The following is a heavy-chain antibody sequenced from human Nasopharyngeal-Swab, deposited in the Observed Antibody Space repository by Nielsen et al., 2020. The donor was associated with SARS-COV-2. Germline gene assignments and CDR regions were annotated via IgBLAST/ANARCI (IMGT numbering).Heavy chain of an antibody. J-gene: IGHJ4*02. Sequence: ASVKVSCKASGYTFTSYYMHWVRQAPGQGLEWMGIINSSGGSTSYAQKFQVRVTMTRDTSTSTVYMELSSLRSEDTAVYYCAGGSSNRYYFDYWGQGTLVTVSS. D-gene: IGHD2-2*01. CDR1: GYTFTSYY. CDR3: AGGSSNRYYFDY. V-gene: IGHV1-46*01. CDR2: INSSGGST.